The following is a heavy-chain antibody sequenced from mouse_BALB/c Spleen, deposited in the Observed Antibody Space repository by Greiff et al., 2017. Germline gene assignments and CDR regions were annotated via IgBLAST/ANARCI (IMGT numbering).Heavy chain of an antibody. V-gene: IGHV1-7*01. CDR2: INPSTGYT. Sequence: QVQLKQSGAELAKPGASVKMSCKASGYTFTSYWMHWVKQRPGQGLEWIGYINPSTGYTEYNQKFKDKATLTADKSSSTAYMQLSSLTSEDSAVYYCARSYYRYFDVWGAGTTVTVSS. CDR3: ARSYYRYFDV. CDR1: GYTFTSYW. J-gene: IGHJ1*01. D-gene: IGHD2-12*01.